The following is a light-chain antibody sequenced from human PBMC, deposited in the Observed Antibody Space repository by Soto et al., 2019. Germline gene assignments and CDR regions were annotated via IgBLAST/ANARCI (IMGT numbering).Light chain of an antibody. J-gene: IGKJ2*02. CDR2: EAS. CDR3: QQRSTWPWT. V-gene: IGKV3-11*01. CDR1: QSVSNS. Sequence: EVVLTQSPATLSLSPGERATHSCRASQSVSNSLAWYQQRPGQAPRLLIYEASKRATGIPASFSGSGSGTDFTLTISSLESEDFAVYYCQQRSTWPWTFGQGTNLEI.